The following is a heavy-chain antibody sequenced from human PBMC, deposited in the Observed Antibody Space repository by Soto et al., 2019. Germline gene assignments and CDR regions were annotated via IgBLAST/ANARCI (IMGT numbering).Heavy chain of an antibody. J-gene: IGHJ5*02. CDR2: HYSGGST. Sequence: LRLSCAISGFSVSSNYLSWVRQAPGKGLEWVSVHYSGGSTYYADSVQGRFTISRDKSNNTLYLQMRRVRAEDTAVYFCTRHRHPRGTVGATSPLDPWGQGTQVTVSS. V-gene: IGHV3-53*01. D-gene: IGHD1-26*01. CDR1: GFSVSSNY. CDR3: TRHRHPRGTVGATSPLDP.